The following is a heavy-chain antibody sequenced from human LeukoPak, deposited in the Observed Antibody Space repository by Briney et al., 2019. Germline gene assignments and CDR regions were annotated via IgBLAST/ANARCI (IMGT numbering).Heavy chain of an antibody. J-gene: IGHJ6*03. Sequence: SETLSLTCTVSGGSISSYYWSWIRQPPGKGLEWIGEINHSGSTNYNPSLKSRVTISVDTSKNQFSLKLSSVTAADTAVYYCARGNSWAIYYYYMDVWGKGTTVTVSS. CDR1: GGSISSYY. D-gene: IGHD3-16*01. CDR3: ARGNSWAIYYYYMDV. V-gene: IGHV4-34*01. CDR2: INHSGST.